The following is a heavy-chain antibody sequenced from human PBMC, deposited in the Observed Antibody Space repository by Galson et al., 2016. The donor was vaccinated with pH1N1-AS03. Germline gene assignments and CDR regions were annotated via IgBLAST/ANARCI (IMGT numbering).Heavy chain of an antibody. CDR3: ARERGPGGDYADVLGY. V-gene: IGHV3-21*01. J-gene: IGHJ4*02. CDR1: GFSISTYS. Sequence: SLRLSCAASGFSISTYSMDWVRQAPGKGLEWVSSISSIGSYIYYADSVKGRSTISRDNAKNSLYLQMNSLRAEDTAVYFCARERGPGGDYADVLGYWGQGTLVTVSS. CDR2: ISSIGSYI. D-gene: IGHD4-17*01.